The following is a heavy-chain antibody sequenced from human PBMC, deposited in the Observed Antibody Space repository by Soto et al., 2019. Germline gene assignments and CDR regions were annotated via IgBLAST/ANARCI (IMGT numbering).Heavy chain of an antibody. V-gene: IGHV1-2*04. Sequence: ASVKGSCKASGYTFTGYYMHWLRQAPGQGLEWMGWINPNSGGTNYAQKFQGWVTMTRDTSISTAYMELSRLRSDDTAVYYCARGLLPLNYYYGMDVWGQGTTVTVSS. D-gene: IGHD2-15*01. CDR2: INPNSGGT. CDR1: GYTFTGYY. CDR3: ARGLLPLNYYYGMDV. J-gene: IGHJ6*02.